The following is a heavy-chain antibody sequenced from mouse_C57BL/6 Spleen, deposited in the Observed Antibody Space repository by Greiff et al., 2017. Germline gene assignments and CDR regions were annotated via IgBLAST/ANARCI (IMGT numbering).Heavy chain of an antibody. CDR3: ARRLYDYLYFDY. CDR1: GYAFSSYW. D-gene: IGHD2-4*01. Sequence: QVQLQQSGAELVKPGASVKISCKASGYAFSSYWMNWVKQRPGKGLEWIGQIYPGDGDTNYNGKFKGKATLTADKSSSTAYMQLSSLTSEDSAVYFCARRLYDYLYFDYWRQGTTLTVSS. CDR2: IYPGDGDT. J-gene: IGHJ2*01. V-gene: IGHV1-80*01.